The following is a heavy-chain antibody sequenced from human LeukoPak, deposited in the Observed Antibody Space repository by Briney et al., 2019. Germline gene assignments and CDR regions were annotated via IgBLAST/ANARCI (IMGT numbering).Heavy chain of an antibody. J-gene: IGHJ4*02. CDR1: GYTFTGYY. Sequence: ASVKVSCKASGYTFTGYYIHWVRQAPGQGLEWMGWINPHSGGTNYAQRFQGRVTMTRDTSISTAYMELSRLRSDDTAVYYCARVGALWFGGIDYWGQGTLVTVSS. CDR2: INPHSGGT. CDR3: ARVGALWFGGIDY. V-gene: IGHV1-2*02. D-gene: IGHD3-10*01.